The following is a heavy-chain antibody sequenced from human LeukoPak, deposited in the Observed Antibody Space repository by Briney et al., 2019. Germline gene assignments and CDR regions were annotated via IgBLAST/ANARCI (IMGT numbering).Heavy chain of an antibody. CDR1: GYSFTSYW. CDR2: ICPGDSDT. V-gene: IGHV5-51*03. J-gene: IGHJ6*03. CDR3: ASLGYCSSTSCYADYYYMDV. D-gene: IGHD2-2*01. Sequence: GESLKISCKGFGYSFTSYWIGWVRQMPGKGLEWMGIICPGDSDTRYSPSFPGQVTISADKSISTAYLQWSSLTASDTAMYYCASLGYCSSTSCYADYYYMDVWGKGTTVTVSS.